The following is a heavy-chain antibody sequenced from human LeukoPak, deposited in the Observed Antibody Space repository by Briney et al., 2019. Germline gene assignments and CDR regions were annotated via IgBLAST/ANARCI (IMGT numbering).Heavy chain of an antibody. V-gene: IGHV4-59*12. CDR2: IYYSGST. CDR1: GGSISSYY. J-gene: IGHJ6*03. Sequence: PSETLSLTCTVSGGSISSYYWSWIRQPPGKGLEWIGYIYYSGSTNYNPSLKSRVTMSVDTSKNQFSLKLSSVTAADTAVYYCARSSAYYDILGYYYMDVWGKGTTVTISS. CDR3: ARSSAYYDILGYYYMDV. D-gene: IGHD3-9*01.